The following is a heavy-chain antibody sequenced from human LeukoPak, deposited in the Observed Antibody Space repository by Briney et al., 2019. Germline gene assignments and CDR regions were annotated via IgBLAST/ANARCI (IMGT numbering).Heavy chain of an antibody. CDR3: ARLTYYYDSSGYYYVPQPDDY. J-gene: IGHJ4*02. V-gene: IGHV5-51*01. CDR2: IYPGDSDT. CDR1: GYSFTSYW. D-gene: IGHD3-22*01. Sequence: GESLKSSCRGSGYSFTSYWIGWVRQMPGKGLEWMGIIYPGDSDTRYSPSFQGQVTTSADKSISTAYLQWSSLKASDTAMYYCARLTYYYDSSGYYYVPQPDDYWGQGTLVTVSS.